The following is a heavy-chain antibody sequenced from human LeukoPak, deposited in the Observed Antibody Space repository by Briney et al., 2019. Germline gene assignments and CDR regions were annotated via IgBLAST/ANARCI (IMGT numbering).Heavy chain of an antibody. CDR1: GYTFTSYG. D-gene: IGHD4-23*01. CDR3: ARGSPFYGGNPLNWYFDL. Sequence: GASVKVSREASGYTFTSYGISWVRQAPGQGLEWMGWFSAYNGNTNYAQKLQGRVTMTTDTSTSTAYMELRSLRSDDTAVYYCARGSPFYGGNPLNWYFDLWGRGTLVTVSS. CDR2: FSAYNGNT. J-gene: IGHJ2*01. V-gene: IGHV1-18*01.